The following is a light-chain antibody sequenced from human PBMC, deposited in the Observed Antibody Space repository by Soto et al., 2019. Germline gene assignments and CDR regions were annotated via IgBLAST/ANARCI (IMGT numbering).Light chain of an antibody. CDR2: GAS. J-gene: IGKJ5*01. V-gene: IGKV3-15*01. CDR1: QSVSSN. Sequence: EIVMTQSPATLSVSPGERATLSCRASQSVSSNLAWYQQKPGQAPRLLIYGASSRATGIPVRFSCSGSGTEFTLTISSLQSEDFAVYYCQKYYTWPLTFGQGTRLEIK. CDR3: QKYYTWPLT.